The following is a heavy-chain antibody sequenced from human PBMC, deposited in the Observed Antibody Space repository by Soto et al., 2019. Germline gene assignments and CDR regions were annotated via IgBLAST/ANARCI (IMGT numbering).Heavy chain of an antibody. CDR3: AREGISSSWCDY. Sequence: SVKVSCKASGGTFSSYTISWVRQAPGQGLEWMGRIIPILGIANYAQKFQGRVTITADKSTSTAYMELSSLRSEDTAVYYCAREGISSSWCDYWGQGTLVTVSS. D-gene: IGHD6-13*01. CDR1: GGTFSSYT. CDR2: IIPILGIA. V-gene: IGHV1-69*04. J-gene: IGHJ4*02.